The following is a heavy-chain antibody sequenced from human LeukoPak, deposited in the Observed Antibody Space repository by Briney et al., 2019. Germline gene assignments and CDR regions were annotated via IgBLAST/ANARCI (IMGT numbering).Heavy chain of an antibody. CDR2: INPSGGST. Sequence: ASVKVSCKTSGYTFTSYFMHWVRQAPGQGLEWMGIINPSGGSTSYAQKFQGRVTMTRDTSTSTVYMDLSSLRSEDTAVYYCARAPPRSRWELPGLGAFDIWGQGTMVTVSS. D-gene: IGHD1-26*01. CDR1: GYTFTSYF. CDR3: ARAPPRSRWELPGLGAFDI. V-gene: IGHV1-46*01. J-gene: IGHJ3*02.